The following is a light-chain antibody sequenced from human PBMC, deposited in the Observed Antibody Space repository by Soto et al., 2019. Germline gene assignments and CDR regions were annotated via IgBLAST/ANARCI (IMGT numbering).Light chain of an antibody. CDR1: SSDVGSYNV. CDR2: EVT. CDR3: CSYAGGTSV. J-gene: IGLJ1*01. Sequence: QSVLTQPASVSGSPGQSITISCTGTSSDVGSYNVVSWYQQHPGKAPKLIIYEVTKRPSGVSNRFSGSKSGNTASLTISGLQAEDEADYYCCSYAGGTSVFGTGTKVTVL. V-gene: IGLV2-23*02.